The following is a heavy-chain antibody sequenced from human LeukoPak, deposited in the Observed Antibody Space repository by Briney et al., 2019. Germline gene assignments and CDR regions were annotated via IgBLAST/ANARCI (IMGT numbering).Heavy chain of an antibody. CDR3: AKDRCSNGIGCLYYYMDV. Sequence: GGSLRLSCAASGFTFSSYAMTWVRQAPGKGLEWVSGISGSGGITYYADSVKGRFIISRDYSKNTLYLQMNSLGAEDTAVYYCAKDRCSNGIGCLYYYMDVWGKGTTVTISS. CDR1: GFTFSSYA. D-gene: IGHD2-8*01. CDR2: ISGSGGIT. V-gene: IGHV3-23*01. J-gene: IGHJ6*03.